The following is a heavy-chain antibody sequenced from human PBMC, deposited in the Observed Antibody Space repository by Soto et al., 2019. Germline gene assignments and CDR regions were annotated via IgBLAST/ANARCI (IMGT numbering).Heavy chain of an antibody. J-gene: IGHJ4*02. CDR3: AKDKSLWFGERLFDY. D-gene: IGHD3-10*01. Sequence: EVQLLESGGGLVQPGGSLRLSCAASGFTFSSYAMSWVRQAPGKGLEWVSAISGSGGSTYYADSVKGRFTISRDNSKNTLYLQMNSVRAEDTAVYYCAKDKSLWFGERLFDYWGQGTLVTVSS. CDR2: ISGSGGST. V-gene: IGHV3-23*01. CDR1: GFTFSSYA.